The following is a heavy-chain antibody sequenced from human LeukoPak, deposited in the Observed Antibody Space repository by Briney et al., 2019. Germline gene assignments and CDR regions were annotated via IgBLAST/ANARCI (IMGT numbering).Heavy chain of an antibody. J-gene: IGHJ4*02. V-gene: IGHV3-11*01. CDR2: ISGNGRDI. D-gene: IGHD1-26*01. Sequence: PGGSLRLSCATSGFNFCGHYMSWVRQAPGKGPEWISYISGNGRDIAYADSVKGRFTISRDNAKNLLHLQMNSLRVEDTAVYHCVRQAGGAGGQWGQGTLIAVSS. CDR3: VRQAGGAGGQ. CDR1: GFNFCGHY.